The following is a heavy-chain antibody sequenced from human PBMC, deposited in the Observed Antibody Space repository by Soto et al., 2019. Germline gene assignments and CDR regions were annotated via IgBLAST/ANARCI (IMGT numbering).Heavy chain of an antibody. V-gene: IGHV3-72*01. D-gene: IGHD2-8*01. CDR3: AGLMAMAFDL. CDR2: ARNRVNGYTT. CDR1: VFTFSDHY. Sequence: EVQLVESGGGLVQPGGSLRLSCAASVFTFSDHYMDWVRQAPGKGLEWVGRARNRVNGYTTSHAASVSGRLTISRDASKNSLFLQMNSLTAEDTEVYFCAGLMAMAFDLWGQGTLVTVFS. J-gene: IGHJ5*02.